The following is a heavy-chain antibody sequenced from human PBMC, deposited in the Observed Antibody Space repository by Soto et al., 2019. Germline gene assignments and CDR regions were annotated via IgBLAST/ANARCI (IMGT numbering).Heavy chain of an antibody. D-gene: IGHD1-26*01. CDR1: GFTFSDCA. J-gene: IGHJ4*02. Sequence: EVQLLESGGGLVQPGGSLRLSCAISGFTFSDCAMGWVRQAPGKGLEWVSTVSGSGATTFYADSVKGRFTISRDNFNNTVSMQMNSLSAEDTAVYYCAKDEGRRSCDFDYWGQGTLVTVSS. CDR3: AKDEGRRSCDFDY. V-gene: IGHV3-23*01. CDR2: VSGSGATT.